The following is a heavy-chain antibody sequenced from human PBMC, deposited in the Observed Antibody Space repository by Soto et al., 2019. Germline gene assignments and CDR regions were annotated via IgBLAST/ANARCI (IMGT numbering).Heavy chain of an antibody. CDR3: TRDMAVAGSDPIYYFDY. D-gene: IGHD6-19*01. CDR2: IKSISDGGTT. J-gene: IGHJ4*02. Sequence: GGSLRLSCAASGFTFTKAWMNWVRQAPGKGLEWVGRIKSISDGGTTDFAAPVKDRFTISRDDSKNTLFLQMNSLKTEDTAIFYCTRDMAVAGSDPIYYFDYWGQGAQVTVSS. CDR1: GFTFTKAW. V-gene: IGHV3-15*07.